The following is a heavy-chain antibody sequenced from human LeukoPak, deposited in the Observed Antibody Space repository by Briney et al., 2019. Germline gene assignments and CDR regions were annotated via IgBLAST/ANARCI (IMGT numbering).Heavy chain of an antibody. J-gene: IGHJ4*02. D-gene: IGHD6-13*01. CDR2: FDPEDGET. V-gene: IGHV1-24*01. CDR3: AIAAAGTYFDY. CDR1: GYTLTKLS. Sequence: ASVKVSCKVSGYTLTKLSMHWARHAPGKGLEWMGDFDPEDGETIYAQKFQGRVTMTEDTSTDTAYMELSSLRSEDTAVYYCAIAAAGTYFDYWGQGTLVTVSS.